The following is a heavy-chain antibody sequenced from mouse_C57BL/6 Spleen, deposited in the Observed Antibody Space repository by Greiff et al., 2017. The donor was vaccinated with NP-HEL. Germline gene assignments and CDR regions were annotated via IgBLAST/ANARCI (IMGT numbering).Heavy chain of an antibody. CDR3: AIHRGFAY. CDR2: IDPSDSYT. D-gene: IGHD3-1*01. J-gene: IGHJ3*01. CDR1: GYTFTSYW. V-gene: IGHV1-69*01. Sequence: QVQLQQPGAELVMPGASVKLSCKASGYTFTSYWMHWVKQRPGQGLEWIGEIDPSDSYTNSNQKFKGKSTLTVDKSSSTAYMQLSSLTSEDTAVYYCAIHRGFAYWGQGTLVTVSA.